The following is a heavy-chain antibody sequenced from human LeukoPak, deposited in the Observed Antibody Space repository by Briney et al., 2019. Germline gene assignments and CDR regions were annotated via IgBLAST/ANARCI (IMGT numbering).Heavy chain of an antibody. CDR1: GVPFSNYY. CDR3: TRAVAGHPD. D-gene: IGHD6-19*01. CDR2: INHSGYT. Sequence: KPSETLSLTCGVSGVPFSNYYWSWVRQSPTQGLEWIGEINHSGYTNYNPSLKSRVTTSIDTSKNQFSLKLTSVTAADAGVYYCTRAVAGHPDWGQGTLVTVSS. V-gene: IGHV4-34*01. J-gene: IGHJ4*02.